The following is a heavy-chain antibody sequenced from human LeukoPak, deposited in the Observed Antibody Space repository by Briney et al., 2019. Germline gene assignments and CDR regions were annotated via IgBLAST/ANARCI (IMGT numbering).Heavy chain of an antibody. CDR1: GGSISSSSYY. CDR3: ARTRGTGIQLWSD. J-gene: IGHJ4*02. CDR2: IYYSGST. V-gene: IGHV4-39*07. Sequence: PSETLSLTCTVSGGSISSSSYYWGWIRQPPGKGLEWIGSIYYSGSTNYNPSLKSRVTISVDTSKDQFSLKLSSVTAADTAVYYCARTRGTGIQLWSDWGQGTLVTVSS. D-gene: IGHD5-18*01.